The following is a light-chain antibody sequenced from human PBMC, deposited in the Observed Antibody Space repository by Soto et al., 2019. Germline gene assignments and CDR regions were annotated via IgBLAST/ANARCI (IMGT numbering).Light chain of an antibody. CDR2: EAS. CDR3: HQYGSSPLT. CDR1: QSGTSSY. J-gene: IGKJ2*01. V-gene: IGKV3-20*01. Sequence: EIVLTQSPGTLSLSPGDRATLSCRASQSGTSSYLAWFQQKPGQAPRLLIYEASSRATGIPDRFSGSGYVTDFTLTINRLEPEDFAVYSCHQYGSSPLTFGQGTKLEIK.